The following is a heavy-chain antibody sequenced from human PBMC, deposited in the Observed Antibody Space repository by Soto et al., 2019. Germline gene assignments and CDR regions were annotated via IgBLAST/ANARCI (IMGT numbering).Heavy chain of an antibody. J-gene: IGHJ4*02. CDR2: INPSGGST. D-gene: IGHD5-18*01. CDR1: GYTFTSYY. Sequence: ASVKVSCKASGYTFTSYYMHWVRQAPGQGLEWMGIINPSGGSTSYAQKSQGRVTMTRDTSTSTVYMELSSLRSEDMAVYYCTVRIIGYSYGYDPEYYFDYWGQGTLVTVSS. CDR3: TVRIIGYSYGYDPEYYFDY. V-gene: IGHV1-46*01.